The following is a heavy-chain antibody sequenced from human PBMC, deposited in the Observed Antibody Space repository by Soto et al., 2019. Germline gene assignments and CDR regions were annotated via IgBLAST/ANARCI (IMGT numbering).Heavy chain of an antibody. CDR2: TYYRSKWYN. CDR1: GYSISRNIAA. Sequence: PSQPLSLTCVISGYSISRNIAAWNWIRQSPSLGLEWLGRTYYRSKWYNDYAVSVKSRITINPDTSKNQFSLQLNSVTPEDTAVYYCARDLLYRPGQGGAPAPYGPNYYYYGMDVWGQGTKVTVSS. D-gene: IGHD3-16*02. V-gene: IGHV6-1*01. CDR3: ARDLLYRPGQGGAPAPYGPNYYYYGMDV. J-gene: IGHJ6*02.